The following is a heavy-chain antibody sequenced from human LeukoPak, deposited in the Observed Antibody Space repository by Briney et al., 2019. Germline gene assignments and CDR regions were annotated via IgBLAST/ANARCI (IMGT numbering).Heavy chain of an antibody. CDR3: ARDDYGSPFDY. Sequence: GGSLRLSCAASGFTFSSYEMNWVRQAPGKGLEWVSYISSSGSTIYYADSVKGRFTISRDNAKNSLYLQMNSLRAEDTAVYYCARDDYGSPFDYWGQGTLVTVSS. V-gene: IGHV3-48*03. J-gene: IGHJ4*02. D-gene: IGHD3-10*01. CDR2: ISSSGSTI. CDR1: GFTFSSYE.